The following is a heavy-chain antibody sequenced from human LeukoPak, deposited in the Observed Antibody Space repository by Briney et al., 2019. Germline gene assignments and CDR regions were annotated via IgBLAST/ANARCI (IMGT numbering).Heavy chain of an antibody. CDR2: ISSSGSTI. CDR1: GFTFSSYE. D-gene: IGHD3-9*01. V-gene: IGHV3-48*03. Sequence: GGSPRLSCAASGFTFSSYEMNWVRQAPGKGLEWVSYISSSGSTIYYADSVKGRFTISRDNAKNSLYLQMNSLRAEDTAVYYCARACYDILTGPLWGFDYWGQGTLVTVSS. J-gene: IGHJ4*02. CDR3: ARACYDILTGPLWGFDY.